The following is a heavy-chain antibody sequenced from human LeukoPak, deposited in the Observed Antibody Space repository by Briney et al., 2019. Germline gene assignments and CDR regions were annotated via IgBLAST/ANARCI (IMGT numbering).Heavy chain of an antibody. V-gene: IGHV3-66*01. Sequence: GGSLRLSCAASGFTVSSNYMSWVRQAPGKGLEWVSVIYSGGSTYYADSVKGRFTISRDNSKNTLYLQMNSLRAKDTAVYYCARVGVATIVGPVYWGQGTLVTVSS. J-gene: IGHJ4*02. CDR3: ARVGVATIVGPVY. CDR2: IYSGGST. CDR1: GFTVSSNY. D-gene: IGHD5-12*01.